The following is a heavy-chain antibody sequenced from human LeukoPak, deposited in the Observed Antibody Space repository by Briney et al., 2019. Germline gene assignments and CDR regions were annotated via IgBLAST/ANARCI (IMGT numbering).Heavy chain of an antibody. J-gene: IGHJ5*02. CDR2: IYYSGST. V-gene: IGHV4-39*01. D-gene: IGHD3-10*01. Sequence: PSETLSLTCTVSGGSISSSSYYWGWIRQPPGKGLEWIGSIYYSGSTYYNPSLKSRVTISVDTSKNQFSLKLSSVTAADTAVYYCASSPTMVRGDGWFDPWGQGTLVTVSS. CDR1: GGSISSSSYY. CDR3: ASSPTMVRGDGWFDP.